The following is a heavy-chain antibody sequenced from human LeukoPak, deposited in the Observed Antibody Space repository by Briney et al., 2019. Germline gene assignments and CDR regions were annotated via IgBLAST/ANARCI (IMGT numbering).Heavy chain of an antibody. Sequence: PGGPLRLPCAASGFTFSVAAMTWVRQSPGKGLEWVSLIGASGESTYYADSVKGRFTISRDNSKNTLSLQMNSLRVEDTAMYFCAKDIQLSTWGLGTMVTVSS. J-gene: IGHJ3*01. V-gene: IGHV3-23*01. CDR3: AKDIQLST. D-gene: IGHD5-24*01. CDR1: GFTFSVAA. CDR2: IGASGEST.